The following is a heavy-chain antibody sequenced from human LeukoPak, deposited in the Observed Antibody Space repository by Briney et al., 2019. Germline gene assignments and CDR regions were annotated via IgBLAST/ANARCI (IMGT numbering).Heavy chain of an antibody. J-gene: IGHJ4*02. V-gene: IGHV3-66*01. D-gene: IGHD3-22*01. CDR2: IYSGDNT. CDR1: GFTVSSNY. Sequence: GGSLRLSCTASGFTVSSNYMSWVRQAPGKGLEWVSVIYSGDNTYYADSVKGRFTISRDISKNTLYLQMNSLRAEDTAVYYCAKGRYYYDSSGLYYFDYWGQGTLVTVSS. CDR3: AKGRYYYDSSGLYYFDY.